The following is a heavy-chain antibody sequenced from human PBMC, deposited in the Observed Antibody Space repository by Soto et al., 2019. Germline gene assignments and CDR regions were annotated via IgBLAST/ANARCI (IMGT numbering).Heavy chain of an antibody. CDR1: GGSISSYY. CDR2: IYYSGST. D-gene: IGHD5-12*01. J-gene: IGHJ3*02. Sequence: PSETLSLTCTVSGGSISSYYWSWIRQPPGKGLEWIGYIYYSGSTNYNPSLKSRVTISVDTSKNQFSLKLSSVTAADTAVYYCARAIVATAFDIWGQGTMVTVS. CDR3: ARAIVATAFDI. V-gene: IGHV4-59*01.